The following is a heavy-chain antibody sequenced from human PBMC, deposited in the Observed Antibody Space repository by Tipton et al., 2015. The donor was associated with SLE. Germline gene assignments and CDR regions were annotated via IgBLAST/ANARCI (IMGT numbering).Heavy chain of an antibody. CDR3: ARGDLTVADY. D-gene: IGHD7-27*01. V-gene: IGHV4-34*01. CDR2: INHSGST. J-gene: IGHJ4*02. Sequence: TLSLTCAVYGGSFSGYYWSGIRQPPGKGLEWIGEINHSGSTNYNPSLKSRVTISVDTSKNQFSLKLSSVTAADTAVYYCARGDLTVADYWGQGTLVTVSS. CDR1: GGSFSGYY.